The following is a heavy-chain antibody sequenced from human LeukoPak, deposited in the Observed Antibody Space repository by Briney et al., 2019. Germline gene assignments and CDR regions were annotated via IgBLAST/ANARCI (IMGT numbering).Heavy chain of an antibody. CDR2: ISGSGGST. CDR1: GFTFSSYA. J-gene: IGHJ5*02. CDR3: ARPPVPSGSYTGWFDP. V-gene: IGHV3-23*01. D-gene: IGHD1-26*01. Sequence: PGGSLRLSCAASGFTFSSYAMSWVRQAPGKGLEWVSAISGSGGSTYYADSVKGRFTVSRDNSKSTLYLQMNSLRAEDTAVYYCARPPVPSGSYTGWFDPWGQGTLVTVSS.